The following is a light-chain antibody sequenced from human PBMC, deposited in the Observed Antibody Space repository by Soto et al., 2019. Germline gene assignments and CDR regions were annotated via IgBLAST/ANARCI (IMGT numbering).Light chain of an antibody. Sequence: DIQMTQSPSTLSASVVDRVTITCRASQSISSGLAWYQQEPGKAPKLIGYKASTLDSGVPSMFSGSGSGTELSLTISNMQPDDCATYYCQQYYSYPRTFGHGNKVDIK. CDR1: QSISSG. CDR3: QQYYSYPRT. J-gene: IGKJ1*01. CDR2: KAS. V-gene: IGKV1-5*03.